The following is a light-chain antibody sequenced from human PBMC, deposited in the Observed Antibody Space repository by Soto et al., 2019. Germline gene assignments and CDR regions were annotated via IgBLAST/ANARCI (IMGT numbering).Light chain of an antibody. V-gene: IGLV2-14*01. Sequence: QSVLTQPASVSGSPGQSITISCTGTSSDVGDYNYVSWYQQHPGKAPKLMIYEVSNRPSGVSNRFSGSKSGNTASLTISGLQAEDEADYYCSSYTSSSILVFGTGTKVTVL. CDR1: SSDVGDYNY. J-gene: IGLJ1*01. CDR3: SSYTSSSILV. CDR2: EVS.